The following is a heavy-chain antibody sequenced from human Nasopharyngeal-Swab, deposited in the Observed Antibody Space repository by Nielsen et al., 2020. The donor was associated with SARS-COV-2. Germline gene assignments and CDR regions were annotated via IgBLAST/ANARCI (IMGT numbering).Heavy chain of an antibody. CDR2: IYSGGST. V-gene: IGHV3-53*01. J-gene: IGHJ4*02. D-gene: IGHD3-3*01. CDR1: GFTVSSNY. CDR3: AKDSGVPFYY. Sequence: GGSLRLYCAASGFTVSSNYMSWVRQAPGKGLEWVSFIYSGGSTYYADSVKGRFTISRDNSKNTLYLQMNSLRAEDTAVYYCAKDSGVPFYYWGQGTLVTVSS.